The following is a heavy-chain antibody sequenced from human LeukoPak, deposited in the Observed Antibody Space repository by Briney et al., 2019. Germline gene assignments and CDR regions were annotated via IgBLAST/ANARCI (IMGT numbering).Heavy chain of an antibody. CDR3: ARDPLKATVTTTYYFDY. CDR1: GFTFSSYE. V-gene: IGHV3-48*03. D-gene: IGHD4-17*01. J-gene: IGHJ4*02. CDR2: ISSSGSTI. Sequence: GGSLRLSCAASGFTFSSYEMNWVRQAPGKGLEWVSYISSSGSTIYYADSVKGRFTISRDNAKNSLYLQMNSLRAEDTAVYYCARDPLKATVTTTYYFDYWGQGTLVTVSS.